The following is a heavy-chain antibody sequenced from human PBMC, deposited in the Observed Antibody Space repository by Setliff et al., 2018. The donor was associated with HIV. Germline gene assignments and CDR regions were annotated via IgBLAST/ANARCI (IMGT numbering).Heavy chain of an antibody. CDR3: ARSIYGSRTYPLDI. J-gene: IGHJ4*02. V-gene: IGHV4-4*07. CDR2: MYYTGNT. D-gene: IGHD3-10*01. Sequence: PSETLSLTCSVSGGSTTGYHWNWIRQPAGKGLEWIGRMYYTGNTDYNPSLKSRVIMSIDTSKDQFSLNLNSVTAADTAVYYCARSIYGSRTYPLDIWGQGILVTV. CDR1: GGSTTGYH.